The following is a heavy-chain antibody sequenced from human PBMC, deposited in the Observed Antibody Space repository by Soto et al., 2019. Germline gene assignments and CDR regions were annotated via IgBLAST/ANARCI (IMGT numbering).Heavy chain of an antibody. Sequence: PGESLKISCKGSGYSFTSYWIGWVRQMPGKGLEWMGRIDPSDSYTNYSPSFQGHVTISADKSISTAYLQWSSLKASDTAMYYCARQKTGLLYYYHGMDAWGQGTTVSVSS. CDR3: ARQKTGLLYYYHGMDA. D-gene: IGHD3-9*01. J-gene: IGHJ6*02. V-gene: IGHV5-10-1*01. CDR1: GYSFTSYW. CDR2: IDPSDSYT.